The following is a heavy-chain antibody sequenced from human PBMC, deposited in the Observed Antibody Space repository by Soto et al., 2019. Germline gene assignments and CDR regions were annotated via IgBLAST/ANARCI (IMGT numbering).Heavy chain of an antibody. CDR1: GYTFTSYA. CDR3: ARDCITTSCYSGYYYSGMAV. J-gene: IGHJ6*02. D-gene: IGHD2-2*01. CDR2: INAGNGNT. V-gene: IGHV1-3*01. Sequence: SVKVYCKAAGYTFTSYASHWVRQAPGQRREGMGWINAGNGNTKYSQKFQGRVTITMDTSATTAYMELSSLTPEDTAVYYCARDCITTSCYSGYYYSGMAVWGQGPTVTVSS.